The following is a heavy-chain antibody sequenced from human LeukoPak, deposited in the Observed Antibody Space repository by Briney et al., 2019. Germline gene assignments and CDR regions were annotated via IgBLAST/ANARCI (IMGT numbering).Heavy chain of an antibody. Sequence: PSETLSLTCSVSGGSTNSYYWSWIRQSGGKGLEWIGRIYSSGSTVYNPSLNSRLTMSIDTSKNQFSLTLKSVTATDTAVYYCARVKDSSTSWTFDQWGKGALVTVSS. CDR3: ARVKDSSTSWTFDQ. D-gene: IGHD2-2*01. J-gene: IGHJ4*02. V-gene: IGHV4-4*07. CDR1: GGSTNSYY. CDR2: IYSSGST.